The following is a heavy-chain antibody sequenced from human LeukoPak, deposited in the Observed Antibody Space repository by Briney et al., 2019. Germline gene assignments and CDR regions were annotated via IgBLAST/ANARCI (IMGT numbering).Heavy chain of an antibody. V-gene: IGHV3-23*01. CDR2: ISGSGGST. CDR1: GFTFSSYA. Sequence: GGSLRLSCAASGFTFSSYAMSWVRQAPGKGLEWVSAISGSGGSTYYADSVKGRFTISRDNSKNTLYLQMNSLRAEDTAVYYCARSHLGYCSSTSCLSFYYFDYWGQGTLVTVSS. D-gene: IGHD2-2*01. J-gene: IGHJ4*02. CDR3: ARSHLGYCSSTSCLSFYYFDY.